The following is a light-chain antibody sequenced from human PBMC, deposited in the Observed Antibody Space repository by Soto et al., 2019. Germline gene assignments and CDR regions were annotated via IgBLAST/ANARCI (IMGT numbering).Light chain of an antibody. J-gene: IGLJ1*01. V-gene: IGLV2-14*01. CDR2: EVS. Sequence: QSVLTQPASVSGSPGQSITISCTGSNSDIGTYNYVSWYQQLPGKAPKLVISEVSNRPSGISGRFSGSKSGNAASLTISGLQAEDEATYYCSSYTSTSTLYVFEPGTKLTVL. CDR1: NSDIGTYNY. CDR3: SSYTSTSTLYV.